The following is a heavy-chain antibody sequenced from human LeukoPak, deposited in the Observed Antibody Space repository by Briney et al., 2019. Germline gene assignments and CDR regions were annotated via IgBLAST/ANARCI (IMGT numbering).Heavy chain of an antibody. CDR1: GYTFTSYA. CDR3: ARDLGMDFWSGYYT. Sequence: ASVKVSCKASGYTFTSYAMHWVRQAPGQGLEWMGWISAYNGNTNYAQKLQGRVTMTTDTSTSTAYMELRSLRSDDTAVYYCARDLGMDFWSGYYTWGQGTLVTVSS. CDR2: ISAYNGNT. D-gene: IGHD3-3*01. V-gene: IGHV1-18*01. J-gene: IGHJ5*02.